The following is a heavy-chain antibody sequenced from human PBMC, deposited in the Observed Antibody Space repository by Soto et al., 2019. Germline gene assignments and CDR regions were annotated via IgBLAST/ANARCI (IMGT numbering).Heavy chain of an antibody. Sequence: HPGGSLRLSCAASGFTFSSYGMHWVRQAPGKGLEWVAVIWYDGSNKYYADSVKGRFTISRDNSKNTLYLQMNSLRAEDTAVYYCARDRIRLTPGGFWFDYWGQGTLVTVSS. CDR1: GFTFSSYG. CDR3: ARDRIRLTPGGFWFDY. J-gene: IGHJ4*02. V-gene: IGHV3-33*01. D-gene: IGHD4-17*01. CDR2: IWYDGSNK.